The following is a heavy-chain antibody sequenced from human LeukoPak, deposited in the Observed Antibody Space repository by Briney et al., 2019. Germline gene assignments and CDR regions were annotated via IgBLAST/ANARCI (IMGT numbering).Heavy chain of an antibody. Sequence: GGSPRLSCAASGFTFSSYAMHWVRQAPGKGLEWVAVISYDESDKYYADSVKGRFTISRDNSKNTLYLQMNSLRVEDTAVYYCARRWSFDYWGQGTLVTVSS. J-gene: IGHJ4*02. CDR1: GFTFSSYA. V-gene: IGHV3-30*04. CDR3: ARRWSFDY. CDR2: ISYDESDK. D-gene: IGHD6-13*01.